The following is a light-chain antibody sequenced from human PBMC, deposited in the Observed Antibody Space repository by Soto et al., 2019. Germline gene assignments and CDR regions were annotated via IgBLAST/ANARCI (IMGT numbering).Light chain of an antibody. CDR1: SSNSGAGYD. CDR3: QSYDSSLSISV. J-gene: IGLJ2*01. Sequence: QSALTQTPSVSGAPGQRVSISCTGTSSNSGAGYDVHWYQHLPGTAPKLLIFGDINRPSGVPDRFSGSKSGTSASLAITGLQAADEADYYCQSYDSSLSISVFGGGTKLTVL. V-gene: IGLV1-40*01. CDR2: GDI.